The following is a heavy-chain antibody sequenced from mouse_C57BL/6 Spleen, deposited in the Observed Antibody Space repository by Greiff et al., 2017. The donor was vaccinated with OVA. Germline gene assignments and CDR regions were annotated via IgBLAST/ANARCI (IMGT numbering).Heavy chain of an antibody. Sequence: QVQLQQPGAELVKPGASVKLSCKASGYTFTSYWMQWVKQRPGQGLEWIGEIDPSDSYTNYNQKFKGKATLTVDPSSSTAYLQLSSLTSEDSAVYYCAGVGGDSSNYWGQGTTLTVSS. CDR2: IDPSDSYT. D-gene: IGHD3-3*01. J-gene: IGHJ2*01. V-gene: IGHV1-50*01. CDR3: AGVGGDSSNY. CDR1: GYTFTSYW.